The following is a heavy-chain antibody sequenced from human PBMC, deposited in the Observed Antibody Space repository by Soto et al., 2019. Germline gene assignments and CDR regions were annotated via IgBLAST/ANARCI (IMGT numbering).Heavy chain of an antibody. CDR3: VREKVPTFLHAFDI. V-gene: IGHV3-9*01. Sequence: EVQLVESGGGLVQPGGSLRLSCAASGFKFDDYAMHWVRQAPGKGLEWVSGISWKSGDINYADSVKGRFTISRDNVKNSLFLQMTDLSADDTAIYYCVREKVPTFLHAFDIWGQGTMVTVSS. D-gene: IGHD3-16*01. CDR1: GFKFDDYA. CDR2: ISWKSGDI. J-gene: IGHJ3*02.